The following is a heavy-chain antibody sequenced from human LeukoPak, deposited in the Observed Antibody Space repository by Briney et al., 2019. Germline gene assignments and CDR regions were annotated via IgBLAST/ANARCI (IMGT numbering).Heavy chain of an antibody. Sequence: SETLSLTCTVSGGSISSGSYYWGWIRQPPGKGLEWIGSIYYSGSTYYNPSLKSRVTISVDTSKNQFSLKLSSVTAADTAVYYCARDLAAVAGFDYWGQGTLVTVSS. D-gene: IGHD6-19*01. J-gene: IGHJ4*02. CDR3: ARDLAAVAGFDY. CDR1: GGSISSGSYY. V-gene: IGHV4-39*07. CDR2: IYYSGST.